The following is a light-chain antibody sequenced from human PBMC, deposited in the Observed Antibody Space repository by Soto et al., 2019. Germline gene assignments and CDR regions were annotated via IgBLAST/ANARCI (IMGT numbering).Light chain of an antibody. Sequence: DIVLTQSPGTLSLSPGERATLSCRASQSVSNSLLTWYQQKPGQAPRPLIYGASNRATGVPDRFSGSGSGTEFTLSISRLEPEDFVVYYCQVNDGSLFTFGPGTKVDFK. CDR3: QVNDGSLFT. J-gene: IGKJ3*01. CDR1: QSVSNSL. CDR2: GAS. V-gene: IGKV3-20*01.